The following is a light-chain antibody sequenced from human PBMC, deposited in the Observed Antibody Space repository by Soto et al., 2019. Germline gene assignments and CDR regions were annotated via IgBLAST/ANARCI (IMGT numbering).Light chain of an antibody. J-gene: IGKJ4*01. V-gene: IGKV1-6*01. CDR3: LQDHGFPLT. Sequence: AIQMTQSPSSLSASVGDRVTITCRATQDIRDDLGWYQQKPGKAPKLVIYAASSLESEVPSRFSGSGSGTDFTLTISILQPEDFATYFCLQDHGFPLTFGGGTKVEIK. CDR2: AAS. CDR1: QDIRDD.